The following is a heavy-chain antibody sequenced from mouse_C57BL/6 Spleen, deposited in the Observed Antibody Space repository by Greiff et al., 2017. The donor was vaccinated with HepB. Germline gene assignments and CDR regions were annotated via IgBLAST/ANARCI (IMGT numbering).Heavy chain of an antibody. CDR3: ASVQLRGAGFAY. CDR1: GYTFTDYN. CDR2: INPNNGGT. Sequence: VQLQQSGPELVKPGASVKMSCKASGYTFTDYNMHWVKQSHGKSLEWIGYINPNNGGTSYNQKFKGKATVTVNKSSSTAYMELRSLTSEDSAVYECASVQLRGAGFAYWGQGTLVTVAA. D-gene: IGHD3-2*02. V-gene: IGHV1-22*01. J-gene: IGHJ3*01.